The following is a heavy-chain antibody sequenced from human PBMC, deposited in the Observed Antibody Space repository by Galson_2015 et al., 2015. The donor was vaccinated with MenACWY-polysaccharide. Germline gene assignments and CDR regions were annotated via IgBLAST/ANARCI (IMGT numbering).Heavy chain of an antibody. D-gene: IGHD4/OR15-4a*01. CDR2: ITPTGGTP. J-gene: IGHJ6*03. Sequence: SLRLSCAASAFDFNKYVMNWVRQPPGKGLQWVSSITPTGGTPSYADSVRGRFAITRDNPKNTLYLQMNSLGAEDTAVYYCAKGSYRANAVLSYYYYYMDVWGKGTTVTVSS. CDR3: AKGSYRANAVLSYYYYYMDV. V-gene: IGHV3-23*01. CDR1: AFDFNKYV.